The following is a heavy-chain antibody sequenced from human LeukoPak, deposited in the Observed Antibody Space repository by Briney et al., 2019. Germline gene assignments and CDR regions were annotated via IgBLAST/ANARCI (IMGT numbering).Heavy chain of an antibody. D-gene: IGHD3-9*01. CDR2: ISSSGSTI. J-gene: IGHJ6*02. CDR1: GFTFSDYY. Sequence: PGGCLRLTCAASGFTFSDYYMSWIRQAPGKGLEWVSYISSSGSTIYYADSVKGRFTISRDNAKNSLYLQMNSLRAEDTAVYYCARAGYDILTGYLYYYYGMDVWGQGTTVTVSS. V-gene: IGHV3-11*01. CDR3: ARAGYDILTGYLYYYYGMDV.